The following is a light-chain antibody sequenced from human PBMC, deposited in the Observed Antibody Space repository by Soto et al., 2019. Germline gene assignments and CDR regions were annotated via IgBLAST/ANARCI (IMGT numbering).Light chain of an antibody. CDR2: GAS. J-gene: IGKJ4*01. Sequence: EIVMTQSPATLSVSPGERATLSCRASQSVTNNLAWYQQKPAQAPRLLIYGASTRATGIPARFSGSGSGTEFTLTIGSLQSEDFAVYYCQQYNGGTTFGGGTKVENK. CDR3: QQYNGGTT. V-gene: IGKV3-15*01. CDR1: QSVTNN.